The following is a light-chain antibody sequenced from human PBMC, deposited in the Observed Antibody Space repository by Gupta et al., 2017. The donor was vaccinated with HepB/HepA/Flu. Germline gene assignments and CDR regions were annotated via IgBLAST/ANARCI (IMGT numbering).Light chain of an antibody. CDR1: QSISSW. J-gene: IGKJ1*01. V-gene: IGKV1-5*03. CDR3: QQYNSYPRT. CDR2: LAS. Sequence: DIQMTESPSTLSVSVGDRVTITCRASQSISSWLAWYQQKPGRAATLLLYLASSLESGGPSRFSGSGSETEFTLPVSGLQPDDFATYYCQQYNSYPRTFGQGTKVEIK.